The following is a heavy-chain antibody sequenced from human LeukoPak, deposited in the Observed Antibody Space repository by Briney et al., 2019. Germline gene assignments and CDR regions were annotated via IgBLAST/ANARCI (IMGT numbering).Heavy chain of an antibody. CDR2: ISNDGGNK. V-gene: IGHV3-30*18. CDR3: VKDRPTWPIDY. CDR1: GFTFRSYA. Sequence: PGGSLRLSCGASGFTFRSYAMHWVRQAPGTGLEWAAIISNDGGNKYYTDSVKGRFTISRDNSKNTLYLQMNSLRAEDTAVYYCVKDRPTWPIDYWGQGTLVTVSS. J-gene: IGHJ4*02. D-gene: IGHD5-12*01.